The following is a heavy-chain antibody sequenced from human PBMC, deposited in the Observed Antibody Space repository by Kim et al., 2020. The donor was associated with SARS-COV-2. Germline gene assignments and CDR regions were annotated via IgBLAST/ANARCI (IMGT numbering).Heavy chain of an antibody. J-gene: IGHJ3*01. Sequence: GGSLRLSCVASGFKFSIYSMNWVRHAPGKGLEWISYITSDRNTIKYADSVKGRFTISRDNAKNLVYLQMNSLRDEDTALYYCARSVEGAFDVWGQGTMV. D-gene: IGHD2-21*01. CDR2: ITSDRNTI. V-gene: IGHV3-48*02. CDR3: ARSVEGAFDV. CDR1: GFKFSIYS.